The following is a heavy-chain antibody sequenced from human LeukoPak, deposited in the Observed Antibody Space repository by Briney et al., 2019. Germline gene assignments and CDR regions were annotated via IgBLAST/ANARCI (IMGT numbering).Heavy chain of an antibody. CDR1: GYSFTNYW. D-gene: IGHD3-3*01. CDR3: ARLALRFLEWSIPNWFDP. Sequence: GESLKISCKDSGYSFTNYWIGWVRQMPGKGLEWMGIINPGDSDTRYSPSFQGQVTISADKSISTAFLQWSSLKASDTAMYYCARLALRFLEWSIPNWFDPWGQGTLVTVSS. CDR2: INPGDSDT. J-gene: IGHJ5*02. V-gene: IGHV5-51*01.